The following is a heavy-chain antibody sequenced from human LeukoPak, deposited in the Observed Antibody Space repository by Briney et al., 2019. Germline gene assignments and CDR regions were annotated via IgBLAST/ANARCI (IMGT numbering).Heavy chain of an antibody. Sequence: ASVKVSCKASGYTFTSYGISWVRQAPGQGLEWMGWISAYNGNTNYAQKLQGRVTMTTDTSTSTAYMELRSLRSDDTAVYYCARVMAGDYYDATGAFDIWGQGTMVTVSS. CDR1: GYTFTSYG. CDR2: ISAYNGNT. J-gene: IGHJ3*02. V-gene: IGHV1-18*01. CDR3: ARVMAGDYYDATGAFDI. D-gene: IGHD3-22*01.